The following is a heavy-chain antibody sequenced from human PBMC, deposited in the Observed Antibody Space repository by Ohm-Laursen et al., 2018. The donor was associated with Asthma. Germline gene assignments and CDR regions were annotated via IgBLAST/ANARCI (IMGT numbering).Heavy chain of an antibody. D-gene: IGHD2-2*01. CDR2: VGSTGTTI. CDR3: ARDLIVVIPAAPNWFDP. J-gene: IGHJ5*02. Sequence: SLRLSCTAPGFSFSRYSMNWVRQAPGKGLEWISFVGSTGTTIFYADSVKGRFTISRDNAKNSLYLQMNSLRAEDTAVYYCARDLIVVIPAAPNWFDPWGQGTLVTVSS. V-gene: IGHV3-48*01. CDR1: GFSFSRYS.